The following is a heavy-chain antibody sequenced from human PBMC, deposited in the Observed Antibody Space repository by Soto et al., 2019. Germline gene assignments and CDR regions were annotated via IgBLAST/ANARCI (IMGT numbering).Heavy chain of an antibody. CDR2: INIGTGDT. V-gene: IGHV1-3*04. D-gene: IGHD5-12*01. J-gene: IGHJ6*02. CDR3: GRVVDRIYGMDV. Sequence: QAHLVQSGAEGKKPGASVNISCKASGYTFTAYSMHWVRQAPGQGREWLRRINIGTGDTDYSQKFQGRVMIARDTDATTGYLEVSSLRSEDTAVYFCGRVVDRIYGMDVWGQGTTVTVSS. CDR1: GYTFTAYS.